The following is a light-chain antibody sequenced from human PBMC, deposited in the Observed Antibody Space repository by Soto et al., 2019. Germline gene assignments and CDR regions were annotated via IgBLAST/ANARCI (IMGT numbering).Light chain of an antibody. J-gene: IGKJ1*01. CDR2: GAS. V-gene: IGKV1-39*01. Sequence: DIEMTQSPSSLSASVGDRVTITCRASQYISTLLNWYQQKPGKAPNLLIYGASSLQSGVPSRFSGSGSGTDFTLTISSLQPEDFATYYCPQSYSSPRTFGQRTKVDIK. CDR3: PQSYSSPRT. CDR1: QYISTL.